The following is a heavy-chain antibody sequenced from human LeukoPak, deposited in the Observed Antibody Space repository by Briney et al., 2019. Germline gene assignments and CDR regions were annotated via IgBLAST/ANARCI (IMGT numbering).Heavy chain of an antibody. D-gene: IGHD1-1*01. V-gene: IGHV4-34*01. CDR2: INHSGST. J-gene: IGHJ5*02. Sequence: PSETLSLTCAVYGGSFSGYYWSWIRQPPGKGLEWIGEINHSGSTNYNPSLKSRVTISVDTSKNQFSLKLSSVAAADTAVYYCARVPVVERRHRPSLRLDPWGQGTLVTVSS. CDR1: GGSFSGYY. CDR3: ARVPVVERRHRPSLRLDP.